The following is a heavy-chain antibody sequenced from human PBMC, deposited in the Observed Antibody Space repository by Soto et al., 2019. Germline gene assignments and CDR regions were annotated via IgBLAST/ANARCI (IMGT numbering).Heavy chain of an antibody. Sequence: ASVKVSCKASGYTFTGYYMHWVRQAPGQGLEWMGWINPNSGGTNYAQKFQGRVTMTRDTSISTAYMELSRLRSDDTAVYYCASLSGYDYFMGEHDSWGQGTLVTVSS. CDR3: ASLSGYDYFMGEHDS. D-gene: IGHD5-12*01. CDR1: GYTFTGYY. CDR2: INPNSGGT. V-gene: IGHV1-2*02. J-gene: IGHJ4*02.